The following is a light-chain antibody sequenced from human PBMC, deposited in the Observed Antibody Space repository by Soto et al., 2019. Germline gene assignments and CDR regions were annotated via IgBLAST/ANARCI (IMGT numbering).Light chain of an antibody. CDR1: QGISYY. Sequence: DIQITHSPSSLSASVGDRVTITCRASQGISYYLAWSQQKPGKVPNLLIYAASTLQSGVPSRFSGSGSGTDFTLTISGLQPEDVATYYCQRYNSAPQTFGQGTKVDIK. J-gene: IGKJ1*01. CDR2: AAS. CDR3: QRYNSAPQT. V-gene: IGKV1-27*01.